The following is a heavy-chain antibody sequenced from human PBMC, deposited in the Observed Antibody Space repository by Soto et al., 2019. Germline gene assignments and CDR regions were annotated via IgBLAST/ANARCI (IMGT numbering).Heavy chain of an antibody. V-gene: IGHV4-4*02. J-gene: IGHJ4*02. CDR1: GGSISSSNL. CDR2: IYHGGST. CDR3: ARSPRSIAAGGIDY. D-gene: IGHD6-13*01. Sequence: QVQLQESGPGLVKPSGTLSLTCAVSGGSISSSNLWTWVRQPPGKGLEWIGEIYHGGSTNYNPSLKSRVTISVDKSKNQCSLRLSSVPAADTAVYYCARSPRSIAAGGIDYWGQGSLVTVST.